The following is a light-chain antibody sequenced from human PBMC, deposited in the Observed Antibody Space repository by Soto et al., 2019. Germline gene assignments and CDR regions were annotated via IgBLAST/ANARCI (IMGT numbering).Light chain of an antibody. Sequence: QSALTQSASVSGSPGQSITISCTGTSSDVGRYNLVSWYQQYTGKVPKLVIYEDSKRPSGVSNRFSGSKSGNTASLTISGLQAEDEADYYCCSYAGGFYVFGTGTKVTVL. J-gene: IGLJ1*01. CDR1: SSDVGRYNL. CDR3: CSYAGGFYV. CDR2: EDS. V-gene: IGLV2-23*01.